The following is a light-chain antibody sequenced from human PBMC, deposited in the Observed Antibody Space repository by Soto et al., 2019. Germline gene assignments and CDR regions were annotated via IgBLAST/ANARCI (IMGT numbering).Light chain of an antibody. Sequence: QSVLTQPPSASGTPGQRVTISCSGSSSNIGSNTVNWYQQLPGTAPKLLIYSNNQRPSGVPDRFSGSKSGTSASLAISGLQSEDEADYYCAAWDDSLNGPVFGGGTQRPSS. CDR1: SSNIGSNT. CDR3: AAWDDSLNGPV. V-gene: IGLV1-44*01. CDR2: SNN. J-gene: IGLJ7*01.